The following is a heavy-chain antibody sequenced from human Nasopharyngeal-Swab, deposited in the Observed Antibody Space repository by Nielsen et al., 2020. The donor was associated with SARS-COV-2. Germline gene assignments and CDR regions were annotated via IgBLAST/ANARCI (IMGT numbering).Heavy chain of an antibody. J-gene: IGHJ6*02. CDR3: ARGTLVGATAKGYYGMDV. D-gene: IGHD1-26*01. CDR2: ISGSGGST. Sequence: GESLKISCAASGFTFSSYAMSWVRQAPGKGLEWVSAISGSGGSTYYADSVKGRFTISRDNSKNTLYLQMNSLRAEDTAVYYCARGTLVGATAKGYYGMDVWGQGTTVTVSS. CDR1: GFTFSSYA. V-gene: IGHV3-23*01.